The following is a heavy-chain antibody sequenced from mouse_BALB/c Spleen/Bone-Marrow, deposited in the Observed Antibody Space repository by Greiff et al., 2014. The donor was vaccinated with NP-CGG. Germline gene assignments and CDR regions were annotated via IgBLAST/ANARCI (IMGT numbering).Heavy chain of an antibody. CDR1: GFTFSSFG. Sequence: EVQRVESGGGLVQPGGSRKLSCAASGFTFSSFGMHWVRQAPERGLEWVAYISSGTSTIYYADTVKGRFTISRDNPKNTLFLQTTSLRSEDTAMYYCARDDGYYIRNAMDYWGQGTSVTVSS. J-gene: IGHJ4*01. D-gene: IGHD2-3*01. V-gene: IGHV5-17*02. CDR2: ISSGTSTI. CDR3: ARDDGYYIRNAMDY.